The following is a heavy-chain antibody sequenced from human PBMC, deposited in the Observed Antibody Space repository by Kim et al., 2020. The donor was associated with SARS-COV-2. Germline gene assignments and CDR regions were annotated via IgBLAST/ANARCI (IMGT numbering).Heavy chain of an antibody. CDR3: AKDGNDYYDSSGYYFGY. J-gene: IGHJ4*02. CDR1: GFTFSSYG. D-gene: IGHD3-22*01. CDR2: IWYDGSNK. Sequence: GGSLRLSCAASGFTFSSYGMHWVRQAPGKGLEWVAVIWYDGSNKYYADSVKGRFTISRDNSKNTLYLQMNSLRAEDTAVYYCAKDGNDYYDSSGYYFGYWGQRTLVTVSS. V-gene: IGHV3-33*06.